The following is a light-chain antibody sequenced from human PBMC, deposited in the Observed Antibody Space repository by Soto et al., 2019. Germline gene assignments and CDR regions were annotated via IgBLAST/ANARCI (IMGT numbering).Light chain of an antibody. J-gene: IGKJ4*01. CDR1: QSVTSNY. CDR2: DAS. V-gene: IGKV3-20*01. Sequence: EVVLTQSPGTLSLSPGERATLSCRASQSVTSNYIAWYQQKPGQAPRLLIYDASKRPTGIADRFSGSGSGTDFTLTISRLEPEDFAVYYCQQYATSPLTFGGGTKVDIK. CDR3: QQYATSPLT.